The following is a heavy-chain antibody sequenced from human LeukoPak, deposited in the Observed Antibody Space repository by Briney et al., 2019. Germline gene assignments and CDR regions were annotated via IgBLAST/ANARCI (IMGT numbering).Heavy chain of an antibody. CDR1: GVSVSSGSYF. D-gene: IGHD5/OR15-5a*01. Sequence: SETLSLTCTVSGVSVSSGSYFWSWIRQPPGEGPQWIGYIYHDGSTNYSPSLRSRVSVSVDTSKNQFSLKLSFVTTADTAVYFCATFFDFWFGPWGQGTQVTVSS. CDR3: ATFFDFWFGP. J-gene: IGHJ5*02. V-gene: IGHV4-61*01. CDR2: IYHDGST.